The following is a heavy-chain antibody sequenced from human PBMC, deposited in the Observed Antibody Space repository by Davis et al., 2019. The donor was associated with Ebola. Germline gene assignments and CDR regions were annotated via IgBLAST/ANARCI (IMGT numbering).Heavy chain of an antibody. CDR2: ISLGSTYI. D-gene: IGHD2-15*01. CDR3: ARQSSARGWYAP. Sequence: PGGSLRLSCEASGFALRSFSMSWVRQVPGKGLEWVASISLGSTYIYYAKSVEGRFIASRDNDKNSLYLQMNNLGVDDTAFYYCARQSSARGWYAPWGQGTLVTVSS. CDR1: GFALRSFS. V-gene: IGHV3-21*01. J-gene: IGHJ5*02.